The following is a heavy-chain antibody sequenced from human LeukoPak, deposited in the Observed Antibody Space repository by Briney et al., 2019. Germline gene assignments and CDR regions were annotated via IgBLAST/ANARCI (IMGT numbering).Heavy chain of an antibody. CDR3: ARDPGSGYEEHFDY. CDR1: GFSFSSYE. Sequence: GGSLRLSCSASGFSFSSYEMNWVRQAPGKGLEWVSHISSSATSTYYADSVKGRFTISRDNAKDSLYLQMNSLRAEDTAVYYCARDPGSGYEEHFDYWGQGTLVTVSS. D-gene: IGHD5-12*01. V-gene: IGHV3-48*03. CDR2: ISSSATST. J-gene: IGHJ4*02.